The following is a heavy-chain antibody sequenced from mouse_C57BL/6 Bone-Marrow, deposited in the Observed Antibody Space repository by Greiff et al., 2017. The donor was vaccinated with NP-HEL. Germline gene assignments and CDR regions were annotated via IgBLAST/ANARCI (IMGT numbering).Heavy chain of an antibody. CDR3: ARSMIYYGNLYFDY. D-gene: IGHD2-1*01. CDR1: GYTFTSYW. V-gene: IGHV1-64*01. CDR2: IHPNSGST. Sequence: VQLQQPGAELVKPGASVKLSCKASGYTFTSYWMHWVKQRPGQGLEWIGMIHPNSGSTNYNEKFKSKATLTVDKSSSTAYMQLSSLTSEDSAVYYCARSMIYYGNLYFDYWGQGTTLTVSS. J-gene: IGHJ2*01.